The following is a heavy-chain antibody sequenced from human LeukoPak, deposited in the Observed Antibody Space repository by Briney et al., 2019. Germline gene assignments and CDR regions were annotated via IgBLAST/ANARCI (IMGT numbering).Heavy chain of an antibody. J-gene: IGHJ6*02. CDR3: ARDCSGGSCYSGWGYYYGMDV. D-gene: IGHD2-15*01. CDR1: GFTFSSYS. V-gene: IGHV3-48*04. Sequence: GGSLRLSCAASGFTFSSYSMNWGRQAPGEGLEWGSYISSTSSTIYYADSVKGRFTISRDNAKNSLYLQMNSLRAEDTAVYYCARDCSGGSCYSGWGYYYGMDVWGQGTTVTLSS. CDR2: ISSTSSTI.